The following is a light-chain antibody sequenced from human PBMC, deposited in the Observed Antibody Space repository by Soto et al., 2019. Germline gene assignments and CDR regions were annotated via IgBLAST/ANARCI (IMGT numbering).Light chain of an antibody. CDR3: CSYAGSSTWV. J-gene: IGLJ3*02. CDR2: EGS. CDR1: SSDVGSYNL. Sequence: QSALTQPASVSGSPGQSITISCIATSSDVGSYNLVSWYQQHPGKAPKLMIYEGSKRPSGVSNRFSGSKSGNTASLTISGLQSEDEADYYCCSYAGSSTWVFGGGTKLTVL. V-gene: IGLV2-23*01.